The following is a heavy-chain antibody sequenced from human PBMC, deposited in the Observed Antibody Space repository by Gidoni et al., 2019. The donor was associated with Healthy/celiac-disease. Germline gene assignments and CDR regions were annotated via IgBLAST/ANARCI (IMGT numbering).Heavy chain of an antibody. CDR3: ARQALRFLEWLPTGGYYYYGMDV. V-gene: IGHV4-39*01. J-gene: IGHJ6*02. CDR2: IYYSGST. Sequence: QLQLQESGPGLVKPSATLSLTCTVSGGSISSSSYYWGWIRQPPGKGLEWIGSIYYSGSTYYNPSLKSRVTISVDTSKNQFSLKLSSVTAADTAVYYCARQALRFLEWLPTGGYYYYGMDVWGQGTTVTVSS. D-gene: IGHD3-3*01. CDR1: GGSISSSSYY.